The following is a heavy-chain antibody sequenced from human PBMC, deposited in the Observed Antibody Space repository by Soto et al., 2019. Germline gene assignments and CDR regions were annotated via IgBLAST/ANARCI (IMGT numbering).Heavy chain of an antibody. V-gene: IGHV4-59*08. CDR2: IHDSGST. Sequence: QVQLQESGPGLVKPSETLSLTCTVSGGSIISYYWNWIRQPPGKGLEWIGYIHDSGSTNYNPSLKSRVTIAVDTSKNQYSLKLSSVTAVDTAVYYCARQEYSGCTYYPFDYWGQGTLVTVSS. CDR1: GGSIISYY. CDR3: ARQEYSGCTYYPFDY. J-gene: IGHJ4*02. D-gene: IGHD5-12*01.